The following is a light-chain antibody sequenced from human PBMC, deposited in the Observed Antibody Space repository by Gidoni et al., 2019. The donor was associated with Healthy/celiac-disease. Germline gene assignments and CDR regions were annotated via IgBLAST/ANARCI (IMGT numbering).Light chain of an antibody. V-gene: IGKV3-20*01. J-gene: IGKJ1*01. CDR2: GSS. CDR3: QQYGSSPWT. CDR1: PSVSSSY. Sequence: EIALTQSPGTLSLSPGERATLSCRASPSVSSSYLAWYQQKPGQAPRLLIYGSSRRATGIPDRFSGTGSETYFTLTIRRLEPEDFAVYYCQQYGSSPWTFGQGTKVEIK.